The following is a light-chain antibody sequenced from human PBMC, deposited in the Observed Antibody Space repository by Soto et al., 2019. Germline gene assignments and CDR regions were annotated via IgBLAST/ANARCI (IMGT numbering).Light chain of an antibody. CDR2: GAS. CDR1: QSVCRSY. V-gene: IGKV3-20*01. CDR3: QQYGSSPPWT. Sequence: EIVLTQSPGTLSLSPGERTTLSFKARQSVCRSYLTWYQQKPGQAPKLLIYGASSRATGIPDRFSGSGSGTDFTLTISRLEPEDFAVYYCQQYGSSPPWTFGQGTKVEIK. J-gene: IGKJ1*01.